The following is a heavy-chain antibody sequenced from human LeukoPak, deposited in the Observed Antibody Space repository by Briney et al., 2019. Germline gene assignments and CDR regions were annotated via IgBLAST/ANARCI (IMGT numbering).Heavy chain of an antibody. D-gene: IGHD2-15*01. Sequence: GGSLRLSCAASGFTFSSYAMSWVRQAPGKGLEWASAISGSSGSTYYADSVKGRFTISRDNSKNTLYLQMNSLRAEDTAVYYCAKSDPATDSSPNPDFWRQGTLVTVSS. J-gene: IGHJ4*02. V-gene: IGHV3-23*01. CDR1: GFTFSSYA. CDR2: ISGSSGST. CDR3: AKSDPATDSSPNPDF.